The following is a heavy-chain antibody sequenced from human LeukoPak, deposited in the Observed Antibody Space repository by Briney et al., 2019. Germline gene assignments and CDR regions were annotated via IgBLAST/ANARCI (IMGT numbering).Heavy chain of an antibody. CDR3: AKSGFTYGLHAFDV. CDR2: INGGGGDT. V-gene: IGHV3-23*01. CDR1: GFTFSNYA. Sequence: GGSLRLSCAASGFTFSNYAMGWVRQAPGGGLEWVSAINGGGGDTYYADSVMGRFTISRDNAKNTLYLQMNSLRDEDTAVYYCAKSGFTYGLHAFDVWGRGTMVTVSS. J-gene: IGHJ3*01. D-gene: IGHD5-18*01.